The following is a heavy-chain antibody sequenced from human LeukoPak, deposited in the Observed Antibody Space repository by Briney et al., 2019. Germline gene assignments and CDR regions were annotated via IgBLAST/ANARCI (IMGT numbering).Heavy chain of an antibody. CDR2: ITDNGDRT. J-gene: IGHJ4*02. D-gene: IGHD3-16*02. Sequence: GGSLRLSCAASGFTFSKEVMHWVRQAPGKGLEYVSTITDNGDRTYHADSVKGRFTICRDNSKDTLYLQMGSLRAEDTAVYYCVRDYRATYSFDYWGQGTLVTVSS. CDR3: VRDYRATYSFDY. V-gene: IGHV3-64*02. CDR1: GFTFSKEV.